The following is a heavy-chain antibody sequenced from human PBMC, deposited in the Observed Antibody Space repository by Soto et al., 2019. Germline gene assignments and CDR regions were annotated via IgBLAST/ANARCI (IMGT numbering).Heavy chain of an antibody. J-gene: IGHJ4*02. V-gene: IGHV4-39*01. CDR1: GGSISSSSYY. CDR3: ATSDIVATTIDY. CDR2: IYYSGSN. D-gene: IGHD5-12*01. Sequence: QLQLQESGPGLVKPSETLSLTCTVSGGSISSSSYYWGWIRQPPGKGLEWIGSIYYSGSNYYNPSLKSRVTISVDTSKNQFSLKLSSVTAADTAVYYCATSDIVATTIDYWGQGTLVTVSS.